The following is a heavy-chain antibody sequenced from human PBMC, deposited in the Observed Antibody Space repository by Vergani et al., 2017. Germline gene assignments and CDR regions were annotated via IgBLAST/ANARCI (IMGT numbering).Heavy chain of an antibody. Sequence: EVQLEESGGGLVLPGRSLRLSCVASGFTSAGYAMHWVRQAPGKGLEWVSGISWNSNSIGYADSVKGRFTISRDNAKNSLYLQMNSLRAEDTALYYWAKDLVTSSGGGWFDPWGQGTLVTVSS. CDR3: AKDLVTSSGGGWFDP. CDR2: ISWNSNSI. V-gene: IGHV3-9*02. CDR1: GFTSAGYA. J-gene: IGHJ5*02. D-gene: IGHD6-6*01.